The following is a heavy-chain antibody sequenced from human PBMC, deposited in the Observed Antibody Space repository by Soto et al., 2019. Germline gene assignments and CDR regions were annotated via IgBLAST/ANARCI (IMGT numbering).Heavy chain of an antibody. Sequence: PGESLKISCKGSGYSFTIYWIGWVRQMPGKGLEWMGIIYPGDSDTRYSPSFQGQVTISADKSISTAYLQWSSLKASDTAMYYCARLSVVVVVAETPNFDYWGQGTLVTVSS. D-gene: IGHD2-15*01. CDR2: IYPGDSDT. J-gene: IGHJ4*02. CDR1: GYSFTIYW. V-gene: IGHV5-51*01. CDR3: ARLSVVVVVAETPNFDY.